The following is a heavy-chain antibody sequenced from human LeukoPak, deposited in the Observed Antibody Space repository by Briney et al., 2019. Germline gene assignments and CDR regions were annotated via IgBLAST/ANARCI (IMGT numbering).Heavy chain of an antibody. CDR3: ARAGLTIFGVVTDMLDAFDI. CDR1: GFTFSSYA. CDR2: ISGSGGST. V-gene: IGHV3-23*01. Sequence: GGSLRLSCAASGFTFSSYAMSWVRQAPGKGLEWVSVISGSGGSTYYADSVKGRFTISRDNAKNSLYQQMNSLRAEDTAVYYCARAGLTIFGVVTDMLDAFDIWGQGTMVTVSS. J-gene: IGHJ3*02. D-gene: IGHD3-3*01.